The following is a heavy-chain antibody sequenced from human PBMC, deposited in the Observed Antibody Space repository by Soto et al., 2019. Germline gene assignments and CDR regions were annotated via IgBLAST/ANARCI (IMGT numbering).Heavy chain of an antibody. CDR2: INAHSGGT. CDR1: GFSFTGYY. CDR3: AKDLTRQLAYWLDP. D-gene: IGHD6-6*01. Sequence: ASVKVSCKASGFSFTGYYIHWLRQAPGQGLEWMGWINAHSGGTEYAQKFQGRVTLTGDTSIATAYLTLTSLTSDDTALYYCAKDLTRQLAYWLDPWGQGTQVTVSS. V-gene: IGHV1-2*02. J-gene: IGHJ5*02.